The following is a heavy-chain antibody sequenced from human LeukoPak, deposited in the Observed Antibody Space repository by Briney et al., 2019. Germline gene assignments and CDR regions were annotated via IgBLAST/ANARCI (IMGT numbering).Heavy chain of an antibody. Sequence: GSVKVSCTASGYTFTSYGISWVRQAPGQGLEWVGWISAYNGKYNYAQKFQGRVTMTTDTSTSTAYMELRSLRSDDTAVYYCARDHAYDILTGYPYGMDVWGQGTTVTVSS. D-gene: IGHD3-9*01. CDR1: GYTFTSYG. CDR3: ARDHAYDILTGYPYGMDV. V-gene: IGHV1-18*01. J-gene: IGHJ6*02. CDR2: ISAYNGKY.